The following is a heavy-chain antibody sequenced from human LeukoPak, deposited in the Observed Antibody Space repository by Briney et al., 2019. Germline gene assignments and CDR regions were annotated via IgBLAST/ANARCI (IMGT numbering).Heavy chain of an antibody. CDR2: INPNSGGT. D-gene: IGHD3-10*01. V-gene: IGHV1-2*02. J-gene: IGHJ5*02. CDR1: GYTFTGYY. CDR3: ARVADYYGSGSKLGWFDP. Sequence: ASVNVSCKASGYTFTGYYMHWVRQAPGQGFEWMGWINPNSGGTNYAQKFQGRVTMTRDTSISTAYMELSRLRSDDTAVYYCARVADYYGSGSKLGWFDPWGQGTLVTVSS.